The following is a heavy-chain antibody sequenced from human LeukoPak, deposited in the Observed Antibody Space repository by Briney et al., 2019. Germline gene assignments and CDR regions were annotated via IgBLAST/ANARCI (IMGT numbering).Heavy chain of an antibody. J-gene: IGHJ5*02. D-gene: IGHD6-13*01. CDR3: ARGLVAAAGTWNWFDP. Sequence: ASVKVSCKASGYPFNNYDINWVRQATGQGLEWMGWMNPHSGKTGYAQNFQGRVTMTRDTSISTAYMELSSLRSEDTAVYYCARGLVAAAGTWNWFDPWGQEPWSPPPQ. CDR2: MNPHSGKT. V-gene: IGHV1-8*01. CDR1: GYPFNNYD.